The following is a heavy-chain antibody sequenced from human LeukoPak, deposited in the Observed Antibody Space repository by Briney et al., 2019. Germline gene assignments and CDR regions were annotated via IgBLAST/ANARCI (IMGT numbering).Heavy chain of an antibody. Sequence: ASVKLSCTASGYTFTGYNMHWVRHAPEQGREWMVRNTPISGGTNYAQTLQGRATITRDTSISTAYLELTRLRSDDTPVYYCAGDKGDCWFDYWGQGTLVTVSS. CDR1: GYTFTGYN. D-gene: IGHD2-21*02. CDR2: NTPISGGT. J-gene: IGHJ4*02. CDR3: AGDKGDCWFDY. V-gene: IGHV1-2*06.